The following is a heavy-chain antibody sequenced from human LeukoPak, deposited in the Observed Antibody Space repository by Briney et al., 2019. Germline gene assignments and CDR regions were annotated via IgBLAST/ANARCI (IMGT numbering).Heavy chain of an antibody. J-gene: IGHJ4*01. CDR2: INSHGSTT. Sequence: GGSLRLSCAASGFTFSSYWMHWVRQPPGKGLVWVSCINSHGSTTSYADSVKGRFTISRDNAKNTVYLQLNSLRVEDTAVYYCARGGAYSYGYVGYWGQGTLVTVSS. V-gene: IGHV3-74*01. D-gene: IGHD5-18*01. CDR3: ARGGAYSYGYVGY. CDR1: GFTFSSYW.